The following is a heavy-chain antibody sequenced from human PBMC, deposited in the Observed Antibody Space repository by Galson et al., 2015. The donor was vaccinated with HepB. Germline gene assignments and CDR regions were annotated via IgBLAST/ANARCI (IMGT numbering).Heavy chain of an antibody. Sequence: SLRLSCAASGFSFSDYWMHWVRQVPGKGLAWVARVNSDGTSFTYADSVKGRFTISRDNVKNRVFLQMNSLRAGDTAVYYCARHPIYDYGDAFDMWGQGTMVTVSS. CDR1: GFSFSDYW. D-gene: IGHD4/OR15-4a*01. CDR3: ARHPIYDYGDAFDM. J-gene: IGHJ3*02. V-gene: IGHV3-74*03. CDR2: VNSDGTSF.